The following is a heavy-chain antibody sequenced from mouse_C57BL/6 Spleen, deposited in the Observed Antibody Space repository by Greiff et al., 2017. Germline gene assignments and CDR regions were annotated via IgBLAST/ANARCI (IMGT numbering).Heavy chain of an antibody. D-gene: IGHD1-1*01. CDR1: GYAFTNYL. Sequence: QVQLQQSGAELVRPGTSVKVSCKASGYAFTNYLIEWVKQRPGQGLEWIGVINPGSGGTNYNEKFKGKATLTADKSSSTAYMQLSSLTSEDSAVXFCSRYYYGSSYGYFDVWGTGTTVTVSS. CDR2: INPGSGGT. J-gene: IGHJ1*03. V-gene: IGHV1-54*01. CDR3: SRYYYGSSYGYFDV.